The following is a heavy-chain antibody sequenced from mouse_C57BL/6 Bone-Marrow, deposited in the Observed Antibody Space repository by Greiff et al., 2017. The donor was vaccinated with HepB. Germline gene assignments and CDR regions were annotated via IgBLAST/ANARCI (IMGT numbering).Heavy chain of an antibody. D-gene: IGHD4-1*01. J-gene: IGHJ2*01. V-gene: IGHV1-69*01. Sequence: QVQLKQPGAELVMPGASVKLSCKASGYTFTSYWMHWVKQRPGQGLEWIGEIDPSDSYTNYNQKFKGKSTLTVDKSSSTAYMQLSSLTSEDSAVYYCASWGGYSFAYWGQGTAVTVSS. CDR2: IDPSDSYT. CDR3: ASWGGYSFAY. CDR1: GYTFTSYW.